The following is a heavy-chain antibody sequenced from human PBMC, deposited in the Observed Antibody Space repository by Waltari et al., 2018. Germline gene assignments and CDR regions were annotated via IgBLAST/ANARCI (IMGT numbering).Heavy chain of an antibody. Sequence: QVQLQESGPGLVKPSETLSLTCTVSGGSISSYYWSWIRQPPGKGLEWIGYIYYSGSTNYTPSLKSRVTISVDTSKNQFSLKLSSVTAADTAVYYCARDGGDGYYFDYWGQGTLVTVSS. D-gene: IGHD3-16*01. CDR2: IYYSGST. CDR1: GGSISSYY. J-gene: IGHJ4*02. V-gene: IGHV4-59*01. CDR3: ARDGGDGYYFDY.